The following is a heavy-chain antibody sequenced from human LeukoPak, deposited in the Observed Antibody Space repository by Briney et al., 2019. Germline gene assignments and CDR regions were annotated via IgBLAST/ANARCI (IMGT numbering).Heavy chain of an antibody. CDR1: GFTFSSYA. CDR2: ISGSGGST. CDR3: AKGSITMIVVVTDFDY. Sequence: GGSLRLSCTGSGFTFSSYAMSWVRQAPGKGLEWVSAISGSGGSTYYADSVKGRFTISRDNSKNTLYLQMNSLRAEDTAVYYCAKGSITMIVVVTDFDYWGQGTLVTVSS. J-gene: IGHJ4*02. V-gene: IGHV3-23*01. D-gene: IGHD3-22*01.